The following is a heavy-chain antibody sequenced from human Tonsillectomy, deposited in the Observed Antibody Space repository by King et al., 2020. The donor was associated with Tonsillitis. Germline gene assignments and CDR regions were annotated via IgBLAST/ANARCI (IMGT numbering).Heavy chain of an antibody. CDR3: ARAEGSPFSSGGTRAYYYYGMDV. CDR1: GYTFTNYA. J-gene: IGHJ6*02. Sequence: QLVQSGAEVKKPGASVKVSCKASGYTFTNYAISWVRQAPGQGLEWMGWISTYNGNTKYAQKVEGRVTMTTETSTSTAYMELRSLRSDDTAVYYCARAEGSPFSSGGTRAYYYYGMDVWGQGTTVTVSS. V-gene: IGHV1-18*01. CDR2: ISTYNGNT. D-gene: IGHD6-19*01.